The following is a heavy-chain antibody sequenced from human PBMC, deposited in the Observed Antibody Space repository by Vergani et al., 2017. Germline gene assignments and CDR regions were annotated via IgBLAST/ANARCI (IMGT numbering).Heavy chain of an antibody. CDR2: ISPGASTV. CDR3: AKNPGISTTRHYYAMDV. Sequence: LEESGGGSVKPGGSLRLSCAASGFTFSDHYMSWIRQAPGKGLEWVSHISPGASTVSYTDSVTGRFTVSRDNDNNSLTLDMTTLRVEDTAVYSCAKNPGISTTRHYYAMDVWGQGTTVTVSS. CDR1: GFTFSDHY. V-gene: IGHV3-11*04. J-gene: IGHJ6*02. D-gene: IGHD1-1*01.